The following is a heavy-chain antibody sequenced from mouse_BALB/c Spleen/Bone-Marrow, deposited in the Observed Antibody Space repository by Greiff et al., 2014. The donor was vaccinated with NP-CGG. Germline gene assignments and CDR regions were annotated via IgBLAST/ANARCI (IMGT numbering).Heavy chain of an antibody. D-gene: IGHD2-4*01. CDR2: ISYSGST. CDR1: GYSITSDYA. J-gene: IGHJ4*01. Sequence: EVKLMESGPGLVKPSQSLSLTCTVTGYSITSDYAWNWIRQFPGNRLEWLGYISYSGSTNYNPSLKSRISITRDTSKNQFFLQLNSVTTEDTATYYCARDDYEGDAMDYWGQGSSVTVSS. CDR3: ARDDYEGDAMDY. V-gene: IGHV3-2*02.